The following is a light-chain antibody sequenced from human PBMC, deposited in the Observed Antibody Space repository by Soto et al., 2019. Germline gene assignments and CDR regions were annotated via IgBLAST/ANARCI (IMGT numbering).Light chain of an antibody. Sequence: QSVLTQPASVSGSPGQSITISCTGTSSDIGYYNYVSWYQQYPGKAPKLIISEVNNRPSGVSNRFSGSKSANTASLTISGLHADDEADDHCSSYTTIRTVVFGARTKFTVL. CDR1: SSDIGYYNY. CDR2: EVN. CDR3: SSYTTIRTVV. V-gene: IGLV2-14*01. J-gene: IGLJ1*01.